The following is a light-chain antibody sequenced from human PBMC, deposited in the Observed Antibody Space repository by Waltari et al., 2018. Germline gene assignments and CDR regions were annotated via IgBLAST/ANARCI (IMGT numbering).Light chain of an antibody. CDR2: EVS. J-gene: IGLJ2*01. Sequence: QSALTQPPSASGSPGQPVTIPCTGTSSDVGGYKYVSWYQQHPGKAPKLMIHEVSKRPSGVPDRFSGAKSGNTASLTVSGLQAEDEADYYCSSYVGNNNLIFGGGTKLTVL. CDR1: SSDVGGYKY. CDR3: SSYVGNNNLI. V-gene: IGLV2-8*01.